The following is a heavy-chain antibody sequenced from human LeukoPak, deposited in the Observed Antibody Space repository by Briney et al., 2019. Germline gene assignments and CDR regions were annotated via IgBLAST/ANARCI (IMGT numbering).Heavy chain of an antibody. CDR2: IYTSGST. J-gene: IGHJ4*02. CDR1: GGSISSYY. V-gene: IGHV4-4*09. D-gene: IGHD2-15*01. Sequence: SETLSLTCTVSGGSISSYYWSWIRQPPGKGLEWIGYIYTSGSTNYNPSLKSRVTILVDTSKNQFSLKLSSVTAADTAVYYCARGGGYCSGGSCHRPYYFDYWGQGTLVTVSS. CDR3: ARGGGYCSGGSCHRPYYFDY.